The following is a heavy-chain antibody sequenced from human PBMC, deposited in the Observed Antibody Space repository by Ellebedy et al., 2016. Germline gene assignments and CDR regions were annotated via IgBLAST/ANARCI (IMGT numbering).Heavy chain of an antibody. J-gene: IGHJ4*02. CDR3: ARDHEAMVRGVSSVSPLDY. D-gene: IGHD3-10*01. V-gene: IGHV3-11*06. Sequence: GESLKISCAASGFTFSDYYMSWIRQAPGKGLEWVSYISSSSSYTNYADSVKGRFTISRDNAKNSLYLQMNSLRAEDTAVYYCARDHEAMVRGVSSVSPLDYWGQGTLVTVSS. CDR2: ISSSSSYT. CDR1: GFTFSDYY.